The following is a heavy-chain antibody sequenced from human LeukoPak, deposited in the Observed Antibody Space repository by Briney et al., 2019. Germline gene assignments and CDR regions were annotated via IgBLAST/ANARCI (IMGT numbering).Heavy chain of an antibody. V-gene: IGHV1-24*01. CDR1: GYTITELS. CDR2: FDPEDGET. J-gene: IGHJ6*03. CDR3: ATDTYYYYMDV. Sequence: ASVKLSCKVSGYTITELSMHWVRQAPGKGLEWMGGFDPEDGETIYAHKFQGRVTMTEDTSTDTAYMELSSLRSEDTAVYYCATDTYYYYMDVWGKGTTVTVSS.